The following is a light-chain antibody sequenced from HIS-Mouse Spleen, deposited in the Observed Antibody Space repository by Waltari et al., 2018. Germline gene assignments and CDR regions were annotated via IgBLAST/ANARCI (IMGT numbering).Light chain of an antibody. Sequence: QTVVTQEPSFSVSPGGTVTLTCGLSSGSVSTSYYPSWYQQTPGQAPRTLLDSTNTRSSGVPDRFSCSILGNKAGLTITGAQADDESDYYCVLYMGSGIWVFGGGTKLTVL. CDR3: VLYMGSGIWV. CDR1: SGSVSTSYY. CDR2: STN. J-gene: IGLJ3*02. V-gene: IGLV8-61*01.